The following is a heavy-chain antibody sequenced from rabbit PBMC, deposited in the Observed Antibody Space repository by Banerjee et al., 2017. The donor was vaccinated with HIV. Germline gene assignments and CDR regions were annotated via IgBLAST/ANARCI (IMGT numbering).Heavy chain of an antibody. CDR2: IDVVKSGST. J-gene: IGHJ4*01. CDR1: GLDFSSSYW. V-gene: IGHV1S45*01. Sequence: QEQLEESGGDLVKPGASLTLTCKASGLDFSSSYWICWVRQYPGKGLEWIAFIDVVKSGSTYYSSWSKGRFTISKPSSTTVTLQMTSLTAADTATYFCARESAVREVFNLWGPGTLVTV. CDR3: ARESAVREVFNL.